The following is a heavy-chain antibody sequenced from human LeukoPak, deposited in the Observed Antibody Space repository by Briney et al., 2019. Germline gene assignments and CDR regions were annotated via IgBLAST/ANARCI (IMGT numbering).Heavy chain of an antibody. D-gene: IGHD3-3*01. J-gene: IGHJ4*02. Sequence: ASLKVSCTASGYTFTSYDINWARQATGQGLEWMGWMNPNSGNTGYAQKFQGRVTITRNTSISTAYMELSSLRSEDTAVYYCAREGVEGSDYWGQGTLVTVSS. CDR3: AREGVEGSDY. CDR2: MNPNSGNT. CDR1: GYTFTSYD. V-gene: IGHV1-8*03.